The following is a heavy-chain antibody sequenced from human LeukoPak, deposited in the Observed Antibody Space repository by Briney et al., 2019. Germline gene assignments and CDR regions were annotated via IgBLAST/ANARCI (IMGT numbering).Heavy chain of an antibody. V-gene: IGHV5-51*01. J-gene: IGHJ1*01. D-gene: IGHD3-22*01. CDR1: GYSFTSYW. CDR3: ARQYYYDSSGHPSEYFQH. CDR2: IYPGDSYT. Sequence: GESLKISRNGSGYSFTSYWIGLVRQMPGKGLEWMGIIYPGDSYTRYSPYFQCQVTISADKSISTAYLQWSSLKASDTAMYYCARQYYYDSSGHPSEYFQHWGQGTLVTVSS.